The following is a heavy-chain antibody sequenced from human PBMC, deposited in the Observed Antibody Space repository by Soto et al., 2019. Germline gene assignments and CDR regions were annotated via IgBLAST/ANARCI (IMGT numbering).Heavy chain of an antibody. D-gene: IGHD5-18*01. CDR2: IYYSGST. Sequence: SETLSLTCTVSGGSISSYYWSWIRQPPGKGLEWIGYIYYSGSTNYNPSLKSRVTISVDTSKNQFSLKLSSVTAADTAVYYCARARVDTPIVDYWGQGTLVTVSS. J-gene: IGHJ4*02. CDR1: GGSISSYY. V-gene: IGHV4-59*01. CDR3: ARARVDTPIVDY.